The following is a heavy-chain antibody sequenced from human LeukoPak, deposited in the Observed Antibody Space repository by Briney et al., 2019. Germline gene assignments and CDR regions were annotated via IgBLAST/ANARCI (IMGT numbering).Heavy chain of an antibody. CDR2: ISGSGGST. CDR3: AKCGYYYDSSGYYWSDY. CDR1: GFTFSSYA. D-gene: IGHD3-22*01. Sequence: GGSLRLSCAASGFTFSSYAMSWVRQAPGKGLEWVSAISGSGGSTYYADSVKGRFTISRDNSKNTLYLQMNSLRAEDTAVYYSAKCGYYYDSSGYYWSDYWGQGTLVTVSS. J-gene: IGHJ4*02. V-gene: IGHV3-23*01.